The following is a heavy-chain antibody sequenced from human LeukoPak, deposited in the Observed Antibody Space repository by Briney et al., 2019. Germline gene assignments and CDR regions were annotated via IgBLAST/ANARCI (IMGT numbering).Heavy chain of an antibody. CDR1: GGSISSGGYS. V-gene: IGHV4-30-2*01. D-gene: IGHD3-9*01. J-gene: IGHJ4*02. CDR2: IYHSGST. CDR3: ARTYYDILTGYSYFDY. Sequence: SETLSLTCAVSGGSISSGGYSWSWIRQPPGKGLEWIGNIYHSGSTYYNPSLKSRVTISVDRSKNQFSLKLSSVTAADTAVYYCARTYYDILTGYSYFDYWGQGTLVTVSS.